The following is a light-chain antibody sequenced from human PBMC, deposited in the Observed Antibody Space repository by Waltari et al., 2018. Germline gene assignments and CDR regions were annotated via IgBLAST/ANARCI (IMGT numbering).Light chain of an antibody. Sequence: SYELTQPAPVSVSPGQTARTICSGAGLAKKYFRWFQKKPGKAPVLIIYKDTERPSGIPARFSGSTSGTTVTLTITGAQVEDEADYYCLSVADNILVFGGGTKLTVL. CDR3: LSVADNILV. V-gene: IGLV3-27*01. CDR2: KDT. J-gene: IGLJ3*02. CDR1: GLAKKY.